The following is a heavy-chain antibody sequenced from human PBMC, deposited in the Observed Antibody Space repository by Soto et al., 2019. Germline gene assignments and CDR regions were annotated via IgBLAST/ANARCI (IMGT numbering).Heavy chain of an antibody. CDR3: ARHYDSSGRYFHH. V-gene: IGHV5-51*01. CDR2: IYPGDSDT. Sequence: PGQSLKISGKGSGYTFTSYWVAWVLQMPGKGLEWMGIIYPGDSDTRYSASFQGQVTISADKSISTAYLQWSSLKASDTAMYYCARHYDSSGRYFHHWGQGTLVTVSS. J-gene: IGHJ1*01. CDR1: GYTFTSYW. D-gene: IGHD3-22*01.